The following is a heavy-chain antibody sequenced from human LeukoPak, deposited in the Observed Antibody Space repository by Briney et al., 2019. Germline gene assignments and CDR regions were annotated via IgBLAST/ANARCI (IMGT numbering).Heavy chain of an antibody. CDR1: GYTFTSYY. CDR3: ARDGGGWLVRYYFDY. Sequence: GASVKVSCKASGYTFTSYYMHWVRQAPGQGLEWMGIINPSGGSTSYAQKFQGRVTMTRDTSTSTVYMELSSLRSEDTAVYYCARDGGGWLVRYYFDYWAQETLVTVSS. J-gene: IGHJ4*02. V-gene: IGHV1-46*01. CDR2: INPSGGST. D-gene: IGHD6-19*01.